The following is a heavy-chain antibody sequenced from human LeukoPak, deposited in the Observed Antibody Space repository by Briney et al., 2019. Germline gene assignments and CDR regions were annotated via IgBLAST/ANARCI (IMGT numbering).Heavy chain of an antibody. CDR2: IYSDNT. J-gene: IGHJ4*02. D-gene: IGHD5-12*01. CDR3: AKVAPTTPSYYFDY. V-gene: IGHV3-53*01. Sequence: GGSLRLSCTVSGFTVSSNSMSWVRQAPGKGLEWVSFIYSDNTHYSDSVKGRFTISRDNSKNTLYLQMNSLRAEDTAVYYCAKVAPTTPSYYFDYWGQGTLVTVSS. CDR1: GFTVSSNS.